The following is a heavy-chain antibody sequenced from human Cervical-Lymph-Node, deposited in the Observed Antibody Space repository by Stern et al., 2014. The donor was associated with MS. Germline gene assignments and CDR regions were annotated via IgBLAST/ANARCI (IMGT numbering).Heavy chain of an antibody. CDR1: GGTFSSYA. J-gene: IGHJ6*02. Sequence: VQLVQSGAEVKKPGASVKVSCKASGGTFSSYAISWVRQAPGQGLEWMGGIIPIFGTANYAPKFQGRVTITADESTSTACMELSSLRSEDTAVYYCAREAMVRGVTRARYGMVVWGPGTTVTVSS. CDR3: AREAMVRGVTRARYGMVV. CDR2: IIPIFGTA. D-gene: IGHD3-10*01. V-gene: IGHV1-69*01.